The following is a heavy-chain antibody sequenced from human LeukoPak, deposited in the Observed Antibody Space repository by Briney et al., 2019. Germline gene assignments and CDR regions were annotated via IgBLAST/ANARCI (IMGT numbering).Heavy chain of an antibody. V-gene: IGHV3-30-3*01. CDR1: GFTFSSYA. CDR3: AKDLVSPVPSVDAFDI. CDR2: ISYDGSNK. J-gene: IGHJ3*02. D-gene: IGHD2-15*01. Sequence: PAGGSLRLSCAASGFTFSSYAMHWVRQAPGKGLEWVAVISYDGSNKYYADSVKGRFTISRDNSKNTLYLQMNSLRAEDTAVYYCAKDLVSPVPSVDAFDIWGQGTMVTVSS.